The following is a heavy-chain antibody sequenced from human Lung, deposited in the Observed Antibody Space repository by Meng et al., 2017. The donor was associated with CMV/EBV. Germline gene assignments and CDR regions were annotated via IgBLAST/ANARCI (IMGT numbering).Heavy chain of an antibody. CDR3: TRPFYCSSTSCYKFRAFDI. CDR2: IRSKANSYAT. J-gene: IGHJ3*02. V-gene: IGHV3-73*01. CDR1: GFTFSGSA. D-gene: IGHD2-2*02. Sequence: GESLKISCAASGFTFSGSAMHWVRQASGKGLEWVGRIRSKANSYATAYAASVKGRFTISRDDSKNTAYLQMNSLKTEDTAVYYCTRPFYCSSTSCYKFRAFDICGQGXMVTVSS.